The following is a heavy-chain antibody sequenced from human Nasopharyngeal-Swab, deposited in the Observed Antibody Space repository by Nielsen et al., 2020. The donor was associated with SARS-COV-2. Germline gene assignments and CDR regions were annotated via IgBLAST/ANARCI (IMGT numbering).Heavy chain of an antibody. V-gene: IGHV2-5*02. J-gene: IGHJ4*02. Sequence: WIRQPPGKALEWLAHIYWDDDKRYSPSLKSRLTITKDTSKNQVVLTMTNMDPVDTATYYCAQRTTLTSYGYWGQGTLVTVSS. CDR2: IYWDDDK. D-gene: IGHD4-17*01. CDR3: AQRTTLTSYGY.